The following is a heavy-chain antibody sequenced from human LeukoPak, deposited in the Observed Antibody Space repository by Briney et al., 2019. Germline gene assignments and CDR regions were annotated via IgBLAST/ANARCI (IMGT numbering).Heavy chain of an antibody. J-gene: IGHJ4*02. CDR3: ATNARGISD. CDR1: GFIFSNYA. D-gene: IGHD2/OR15-2a*01. V-gene: IGHV3-30-3*01. Sequence: GGSLRLSCAASGFIFSNYAMNWARQAPGKGLEWVAIISSDGNSKNYADSVEGRFTISRDNSQNTLYLQMDSLRAEDTAVYYRATNARGISDWGQGTLVTVSS. CDR2: ISSDGNSK.